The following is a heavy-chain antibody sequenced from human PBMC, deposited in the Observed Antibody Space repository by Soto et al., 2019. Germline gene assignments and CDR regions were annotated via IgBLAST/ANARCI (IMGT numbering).Heavy chain of an antibody. J-gene: IGHJ2*01. CDR1: GGSFSGFY. V-gene: IGHV4-34*01. Sequence: QVQLQQWGAGLLKPSETLSLTCAVHGGSFSGFYWTWIRQPPGKGLEWIGEINHSGSSNYNPPLKSRVIMSLDTSRNQFSLSLNSVTAADTAVYYCARMAGPWYFDLWGRGTLVTVSS. CDR2: INHSGSS. CDR3: ARMAGPWYFDL.